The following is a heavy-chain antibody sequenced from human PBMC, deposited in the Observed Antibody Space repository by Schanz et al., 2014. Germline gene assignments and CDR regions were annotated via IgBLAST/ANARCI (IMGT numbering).Heavy chain of an antibody. CDR3: AATTILAD. Sequence: EVQVVESGGDFVQPGGSLRLSCAVSGSTFRNYGMGWVRQAPGKGLEWIAYISSGGTTIYYADSVKGRFTISRDNAKSSLYLQMNSLTDEDTAVYYCAATTILADWGQGTLVAVSS. D-gene: IGHD3-3*01. CDR2: ISSGGTTI. V-gene: IGHV3-48*02. CDR1: GSTFRNYG. J-gene: IGHJ4*02.